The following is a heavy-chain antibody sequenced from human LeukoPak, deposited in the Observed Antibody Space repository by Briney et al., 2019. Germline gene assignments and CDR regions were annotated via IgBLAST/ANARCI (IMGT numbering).Heavy chain of an antibody. V-gene: IGHV4-59*01. CDR3: ARRRGYSYGYPFDY. D-gene: IGHD5-18*01. J-gene: IGHJ4*02. CDR1: GGSISSYY. Sequence: SETLSLTCTVSGGSISSYYWSWIRQPPGKGLEWIGYIYYSGSTNYNPSLKSRVTISVDTSKNQFSLKLSSVTAADTAVYYCARRRGYSYGYPFDYWGQGTLVTVSS. CDR2: IYYSGST.